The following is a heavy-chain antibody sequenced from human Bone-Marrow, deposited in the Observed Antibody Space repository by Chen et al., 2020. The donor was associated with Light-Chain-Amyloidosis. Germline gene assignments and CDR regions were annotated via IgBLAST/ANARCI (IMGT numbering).Heavy chain of an antibody. D-gene: IGHD3-10*01. J-gene: IGHJ4*02. Sequence: EVQLVETGGGLIQPGGSLRLSCAVSGFTVPGNYMGWVRQAPGKGLEGVSVIYSGGFTYYADSVEGRFTISRDHSKNTLFLQMNSLRAEDTAVYYCATLDTYGYYFDSWGQGTLVTVSS. V-gene: IGHV3-53*02. CDR2: IYSGGFT. CDR3: ATLDTYGYYFDS. CDR1: GFTVPGNY.